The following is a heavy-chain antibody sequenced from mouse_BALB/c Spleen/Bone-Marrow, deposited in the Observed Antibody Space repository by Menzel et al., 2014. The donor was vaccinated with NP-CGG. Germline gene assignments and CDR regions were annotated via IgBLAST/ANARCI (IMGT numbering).Heavy chain of an antibody. J-gene: IGHJ3*01. D-gene: IGHD2-3*01. V-gene: IGHV4-1*02. CDR3: ARLGYYGWFAY. CDR2: INPESNTI. CDR1: GFDFSRYW. Sequence: DVMLVESGGGLVQPGGSLKLSCAASGFDFSRYWMSWVRQAPGKGLQWIGEINPESNTINYTPSLKDKFIISRDNAKNTLYLQMSKVRSEDTALYCRARLGYYGWFAYWGQGTLVTVSA.